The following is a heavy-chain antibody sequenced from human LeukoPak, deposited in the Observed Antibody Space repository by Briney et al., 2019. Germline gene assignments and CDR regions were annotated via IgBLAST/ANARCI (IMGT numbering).Heavy chain of an antibody. CDR1: GYTFTSYG. CDR2: ISAYNGNT. Sequence: ASVKVSCKASGYTFTSYGISWVRQAPGRGLEWMGWISAYNGNTNYAQKLQGRVTMTTDTSTSTAYTELRSLRSDDTAVYYCARAPPVVPAATPVDYWGQGTLVTVSS. J-gene: IGHJ4*02. D-gene: IGHD2-2*02. CDR3: ARAPPVVPAATPVDY. V-gene: IGHV1-18*01.